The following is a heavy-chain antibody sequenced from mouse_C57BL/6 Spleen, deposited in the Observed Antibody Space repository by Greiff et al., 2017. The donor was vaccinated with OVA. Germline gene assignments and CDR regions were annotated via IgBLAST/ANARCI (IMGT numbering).Heavy chain of an antibody. CDR1: GFNIKDDY. CDR2: IDPENGDT. V-gene: IGHV14-4*01. J-gene: IGHJ1*03. CDR3: TTGRYFDV. Sequence: EVQLQQSGAELVRPGASVKLSCTASGFNIKDDYMHWVKQRPEQGLEWIGWIDPENGDTEYASKFQGKATITADTSSNTAYLQLSRLTSEDTAVYNCTTGRYFDVWGTGTTVTVSS.